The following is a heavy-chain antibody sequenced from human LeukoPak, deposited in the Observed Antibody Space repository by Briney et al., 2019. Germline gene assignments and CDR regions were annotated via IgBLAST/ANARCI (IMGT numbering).Heavy chain of an antibody. CDR3: ARGFGPNGFDI. Sequence: GGSLRLSCAASGFTVSSNSMSWVREAPGKGLEGVSVTDSGGGTDYADSVKGRFNIPRDNSKNSLHLQMNSLRAEDTAVYYCARGFGPNGFDIWGQGTMVTVSA. J-gene: IGHJ3*02. D-gene: IGHD3-3*01. CDR2: TDSGGGT. V-gene: IGHV3-66*01. CDR1: GFTVSSNS.